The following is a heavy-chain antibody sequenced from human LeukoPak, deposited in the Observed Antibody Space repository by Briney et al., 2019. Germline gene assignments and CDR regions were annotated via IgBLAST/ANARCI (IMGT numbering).Heavy chain of an antibody. CDR2: VYTSGST. CDR1: GGSISSYY. CDR3: ARHSPPDSSGYYYYYYGVDV. Sequence: SETLSLTCTVSGGSISSYYWSWIRQPAGKGLEWIGRVYTSGSTNYNHSRKSRVTMSVDTSKNQFSLKLNSVTAADTAVYYCARHSPPDSSGYYYYYYGVDVWGHATTVTVSS. J-gene: IGHJ6*02. D-gene: IGHD3-22*01. V-gene: IGHV4-4*07.